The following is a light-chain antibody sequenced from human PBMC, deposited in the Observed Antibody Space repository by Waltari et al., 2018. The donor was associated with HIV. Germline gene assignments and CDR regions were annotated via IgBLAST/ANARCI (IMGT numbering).Light chain of an antibody. Sequence: QSVLTQPSSVSGTAGQRVTISCSGTSAHIGRSTVSRYLQRPGTTPKLPIYRNNQRPAVLPDRFSGSKSRTSASMAISGLQSDDEADYYCAAWSDSLNGFVFGTGTKVTVL. CDR3: AAWSDSLNGFV. CDR2: RNN. CDR1: SAHIGRST. V-gene: IGLV1-44*01. J-gene: IGLJ1*01.